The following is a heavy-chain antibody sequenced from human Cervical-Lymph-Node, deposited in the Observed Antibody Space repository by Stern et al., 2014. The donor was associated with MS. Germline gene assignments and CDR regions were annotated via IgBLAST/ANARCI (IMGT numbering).Heavy chain of an antibody. Sequence: LQLEESGAEVKKPGASVTVSCKASGYTFTDYFLHWVRQAPGQGLEWMGWINPNSGGTNYAQKFQGRVTMTRDTSISTAYMELNRLTSDDTAVYYCARGDIAVAGTPRLRFDYWGQGTLVTVSS. V-gene: IGHV1-2*02. CDR2: INPNSGGT. CDR1: GYTFTDYF. CDR3: ARGDIAVAGTPRLRFDY. D-gene: IGHD6-19*01. J-gene: IGHJ4*02.